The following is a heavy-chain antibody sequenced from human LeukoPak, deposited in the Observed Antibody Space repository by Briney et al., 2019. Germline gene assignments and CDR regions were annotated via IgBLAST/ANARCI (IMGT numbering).Heavy chain of an antibody. V-gene: IGHV3-30*18. CDR2: ISYDGSNK. CDR1: GFTFSSYG. Sequence: GRSLRLSCAASGFTFSSYGMHWVRQAPGKGLEWVAVISYDGSNKYYADSVKGRFTISRDNSKNTLYLQMNSLRAEDTAVYYCANAGIAAAGRDYYYYMDVWGKGTTVTVSS. CDR3: ANAGIAAAGRDYYYYMDV. D-gene: IGHD6-13*01. J-gene: IGHJ6*03.